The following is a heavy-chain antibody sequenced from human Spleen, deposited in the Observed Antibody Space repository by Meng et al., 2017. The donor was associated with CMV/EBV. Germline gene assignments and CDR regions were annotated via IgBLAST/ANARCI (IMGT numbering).Heavy chain of an antibody. CDR2: ISGSGGST. V-gene: IGHV3-23*01. J-gene: IGHJ4*02. Sequence: SLKISCAASGFTFSSYAMSWVRQAPGKGLEWVSAISGSGGSTYYADSVKGRFTISRDNSKNTLYLQMNSLRAEDTAVYYCAKDRGSSPAHDYWGQGTLVTVSS. CDR1: GFTFSSYA. CDR3: AKDRGSSPAHDY. D-gene: IGHD6-6*01.